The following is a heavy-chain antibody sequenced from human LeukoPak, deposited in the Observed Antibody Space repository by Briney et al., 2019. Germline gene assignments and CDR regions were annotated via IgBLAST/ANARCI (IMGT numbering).Heavy chain of an antibody. CDR1: GFTFSSYA. CDR3: ARDENYSTF. V-gene: IGHV3-23*01. Sequence: PGGSLRLSCAASGFTFSSYAMSWVRQAPGKGLEWVSAISGSGGSTYYADSVKGRFTISRDKSKNSLYLQMNSLRAGDTAVYYCARDENYSTFWGQGTLVTVSS. J-gene: IGHJ1*01. CDR2: ISGSGGST. D-gene: IGHD1-7*01.